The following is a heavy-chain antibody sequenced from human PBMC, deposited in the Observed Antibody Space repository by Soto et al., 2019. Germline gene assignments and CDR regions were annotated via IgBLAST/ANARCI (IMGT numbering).Heavy chain of an antibody. J-gene: IGHJ4*02. CDR1: GGSFSDTY. Sequence: QVHLQQWGAGLLKPSETLSLTCAVYGGSFSDTYWNWFRQPPGKGMEWIGEINHNTNTIYNPSLTCRVTISVHTSTNHGSLKLTFVIAADTAVYYCAIGIRLFRGTSHPRGQTTLVTVSS. V-gene: IGHV4-34*01. CDR3: AIGIRLFRGTSHP. D-gene: IGHD5-12*01. CDR2: INHNTNT.